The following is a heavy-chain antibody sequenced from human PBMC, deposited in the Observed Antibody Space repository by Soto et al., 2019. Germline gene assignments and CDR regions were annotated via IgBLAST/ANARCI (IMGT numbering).Heavy chain of an antibody. V-gene: IGHV3-30*18. CDR2: MSFDGTYN. D-gene: IGHD4-17*01. J-gene: IGHJ4*02. Sequence: QVQLAESGGGVVQPGRSLRLSCVGSGFRFSDYGMHWVRRAPGKGLEWVAMMSFDGTYNYYADSVKGRFIISRDNSKNTLYLQMNSLRAEDTAVYFCAKDRRDGEYNSVYDFWGQGTLVTVSS. CDR3: AKDRRDGEYNSVYDF. CDR1: GFRFSDYG.